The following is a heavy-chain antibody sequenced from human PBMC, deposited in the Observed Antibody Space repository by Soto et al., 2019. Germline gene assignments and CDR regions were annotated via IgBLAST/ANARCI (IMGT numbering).Heavy chain of an antibody. CDR1: GGSISSGGYS. CDR2: IYHSGNT. Sequence: SETLSLTCAVSGGSISSGGYSWSWIRQPPGKGLEWIGYIYHSGNTYYNPSLKSRVTISVDRSKNQFSLKLSSVTAADSALYYYASLPAPWGQGT. J-gene: IGHJ4*02. V-gene: IGHV4-30-2*01. CDR3: ASLPAP.